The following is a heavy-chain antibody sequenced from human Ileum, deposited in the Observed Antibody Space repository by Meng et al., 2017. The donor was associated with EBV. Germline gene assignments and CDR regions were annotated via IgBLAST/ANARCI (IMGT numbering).Heavy chain of an antibody. J-gene: IGHJ4*02. Sequence: QGQLVQTGDEVKKPGALVKVSCKASGYTFTNYDISWVRQATGQGLEWMGWMNPKTGTAHYAQKFQGRVSMTRDTSITTAYMELSSLTSEDTAVYYCVRTLERGDYWGQGTLVTVSS. CDR2: MNPKTGTA. D-gene: IGHD5-24*01. CDR3: VRTLERGDY. CDR1: GYTFTNYD. V-gene: IGHV1-8*01.